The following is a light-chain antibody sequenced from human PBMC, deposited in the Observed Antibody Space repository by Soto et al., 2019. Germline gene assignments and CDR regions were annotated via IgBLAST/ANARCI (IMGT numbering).Light chain of an antibody. CDR1: SSDVGAHNL. Sequence: QSVLTQPASVSGSPGQSITISCSGTSSDVGAHNLVSWYQQHPGRAPKLMIYAVSNRPSGVSNRFSGSKSGNTASLTISGLQAEDEADYYCCSRTTRDSHVFGAGTQLTVL. J-gene: IGLJ1*01. CDR3: CSRTTRDSHV. V-gene: IGLV2-14*01. CDR2: AVS.